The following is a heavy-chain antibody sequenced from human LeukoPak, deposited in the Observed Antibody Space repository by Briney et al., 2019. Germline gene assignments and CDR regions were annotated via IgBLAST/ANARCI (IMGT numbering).Heavy chain of an antibody. V-gene: IGHV1-2*02. D-gene: IGHD4-17*01. CDR3: ARDLMTTVTTFNYYYYGMDV. CDR1: GYTFTGYY. CDR2: INPNSGGT. J-gene: IGHJ6*02. Sequence: GASVKVSCKASGYTFTGYYMHWVRQAPGQGLEWMRWINPNSGGTNYAQKFQGRVTMTRDTSISTAYMELSRLRSDDTAVYYCARDLMTTVTTFNYYYYGMDVWGQGTTVTVSS.